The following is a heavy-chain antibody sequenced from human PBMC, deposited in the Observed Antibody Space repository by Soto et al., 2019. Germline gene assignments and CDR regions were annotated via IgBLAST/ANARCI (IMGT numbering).Heavy chain of an antibody. CDR1: GGSFSGYY. J-gene: IGHJ6*03. V-gene: IGHV4-34*01. Sequence: PSETQSLTCAVYGGSFSGYYWSWIRQPPGKGLEWIGEINHSGSTNYNPSLKSRVTISVDTSKNQFSLKLSSVTAADTAVYYCARGIATVTTYYYMDVWGKGTTVTVSS. CDR2: INHSGST. CDR3: ARGIATVTTYYYMDV. D-gene: IGHD4-17*01.